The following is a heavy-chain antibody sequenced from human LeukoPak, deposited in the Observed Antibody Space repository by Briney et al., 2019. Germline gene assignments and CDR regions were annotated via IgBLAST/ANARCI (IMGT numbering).Heavy chain of an antibody. Sequence: ASVKVSCKASDYTFNSFGISWVRQAPGQGLEWVGWINTYNGYAKYAQKLQGRVTLTADTSTSTAYMDMRTLRSDDTAVYYCARHCPTPSCYHGLDSWGQGTLVTVSS. CDR1: DYTFNSFG. D-gene: IGHD2-2*01. V-gene: IGHV1-18*01. J-gene: IGHJ4*02. CDR3: ARHCPTPSCYHGLDS. CDR2: INTYNGYA.